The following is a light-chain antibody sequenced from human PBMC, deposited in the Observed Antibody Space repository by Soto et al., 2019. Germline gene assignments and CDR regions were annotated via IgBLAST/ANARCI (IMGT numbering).Light chain of an antibody. CDR2: GAS. Sequence: EIVLTQSPGTLSLSPGERATLSCRASQSVSSSYSAWYQQKPGQAPRLLIYGASSRATGIPDRFSGSGSGTDFTLTISRLEPEDFAVYYCQQYGSSPWTFGQGTKV. CDR1: QSVSSSY. V-gene: IGKV3-20*01. J-gene: IGKJ1*01. CDR3: QQYGSSPWT.